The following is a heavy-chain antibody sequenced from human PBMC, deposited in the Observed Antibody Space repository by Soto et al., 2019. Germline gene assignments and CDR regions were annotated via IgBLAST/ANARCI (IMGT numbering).Heavy chain of an antibody. CDR1: GGVFSSFA. CDR3: AGVDSDMITLNY. V-gene: IGHV1-69*13. D-gene: IGHD3-16*01. Sequence: GASVKVSCKASGGVFSSFAITWFRQAPGQGLEWMGGIVPVMGSTNYAQKFQARVTLTADEPSSTAYMELSSLRSDDTALYYCAGVDSDMITLNYWGQGTLVTVSS. J-gene: IGHJ4*02. CDR2: IVPVMGST.